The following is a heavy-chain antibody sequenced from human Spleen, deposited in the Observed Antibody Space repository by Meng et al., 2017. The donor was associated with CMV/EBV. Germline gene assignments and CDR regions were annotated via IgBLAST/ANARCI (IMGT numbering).Heavy chain of an antibody. CDR1: GYTFTGYY. D-gene: IGHD2-2*01. V-gene: IGHV1-2*02. Sequence: SGYTFTGYYMRWVRQAPGQGLEWMGWINPNSGGTNYAQKFQGRVTMTRDTSINTAYLELSRLRSDDPAVYYCARGSRPVPAVALDYWGQGTLVTVSS. J-gene: IGHJ4*02. CDR3: ARGSRPVPAVALDY. CDR2: INPNSGGT.